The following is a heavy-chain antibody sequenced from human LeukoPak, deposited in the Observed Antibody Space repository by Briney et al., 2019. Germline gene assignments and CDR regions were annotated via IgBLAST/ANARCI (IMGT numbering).Heavy chain of an antibody. J-gene: IGHJ5*02. CDR1: GFTIRIYG. CDR3: AKDWGSSDWYNYFDP. D-gene: IGHD6-19*01. V-gene: IGHV3-30*18. CDR2: ISHDGGAK. Sequence: GGSLRLSCAVSGFTIRIYGMHWVRQAPGKGLEWVAMISHDGGAKYYGDSVKGRFTISRDDSKNTLYLQMNSPSTEDTALYYCAKDWGSSDWYNYFDPWGQGTLVTVSS.